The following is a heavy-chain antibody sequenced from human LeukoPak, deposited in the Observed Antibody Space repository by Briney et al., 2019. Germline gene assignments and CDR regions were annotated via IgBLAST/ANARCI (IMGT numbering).Heavy chain of an antibody. Sequence: GGSLRLSCAASGFTFSSYGMHWVRQAPGKGLEWVAVIRYDGSNKYYADSVKGRFTISRDNSKNTLYLQMNSLRAEDTAVYYCARERRVVVVPAAIVAYFDYWGQGTLVTVSS. D-gene: IGHD2-2*02. CDR2: IRYDGSNK. J-gene: IGHJ4*02. CDR3: ARERRVVVVPAAIVAYFDY. CDR1: GFTFSSYG. V-gene: IGHV3-33*08.